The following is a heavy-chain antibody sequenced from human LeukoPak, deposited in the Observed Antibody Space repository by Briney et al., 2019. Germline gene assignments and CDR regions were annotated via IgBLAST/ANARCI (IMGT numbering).Heavy chain of an antibody. CDR1: GFTFSSYS. D-gene: IGHD3-10*01. CDR2: ISSSSSYI. V-gene: IGHV3-21*01. J-gene: IGHJ3*02. Sequence: GGSLRLSCAASGFTFSSYSMNWLRQAPGKGLEWVSSISSSSSYIYYADSVKGRFTIYRDNDKNSLYLQMNSLRAEDTAVYYCARDRSKLLWFGELLSDAFDIWGQGTMVTVSS. CDR3: ARDRSKLLWFGELLSDAFDI.